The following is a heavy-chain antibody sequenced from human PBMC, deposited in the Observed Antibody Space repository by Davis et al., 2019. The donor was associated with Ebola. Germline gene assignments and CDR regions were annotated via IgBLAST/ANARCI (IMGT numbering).Heavy chain of an antibody. J-gene: IGHJ4*02. CDR2: ISYDGSNK. Sequence: GESLKISCAASGFTFSSYGMHWVRQAPGKGLEWVAVISYDGSNKYYADSVKGRFTISRDNSKNTLYLQMNSLRAEDTAVYYCAKDDYGSGSPPDYWGQGTLVTVSS. V-gene: IGHV3-30*18. D-gene: IGHD3-10*01. CDR1: GFTFSSYG. CDR3: AKDDYGSGSPPDY.